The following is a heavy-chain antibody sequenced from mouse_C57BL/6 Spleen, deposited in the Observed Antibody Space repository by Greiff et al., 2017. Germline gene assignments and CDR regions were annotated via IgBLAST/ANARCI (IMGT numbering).Heavy chain of an antibody. CDR3: ARKDLYDYDGRAMDY. D-gene: IGHD2-4*01. V-gene: IGHV5-17*01. CDR1: GFTFSDYG. Sequence: EVQVVESGGGLVKPGGSLKLSCAASGFTFSDYGMHWVRQAPEKGLEWVAYISSGSSTIYYADTVKGRFTISRDNAKNTLFLQMTSLRSEDTAMYYCARKDLYDYDGRAMDYWGQGTSVTVSS. CDR2: ISSGSSTI. J-gene: IGHJ4*01.